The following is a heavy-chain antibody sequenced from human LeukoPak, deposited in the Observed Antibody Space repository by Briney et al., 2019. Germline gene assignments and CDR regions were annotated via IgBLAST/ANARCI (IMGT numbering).Heavy chain of an antibody. D-gene: IGHD2-2*01. CDR2: IIPIFGTA. CDR3: ARRKIPAAISYYYYMDV. J-gene: IGHJ6*03. V-gene: IGHV1-69*06. CDR1: GGTFSNYI. Sequence: SVKVSCKASGGTFSNYIISWVRQAPGQGLEWMGGIIPIFGTANYAQKFQGRVTITADKSTSTAYMELSSLRSEDTAVYYCARRKIPAAISYYYYMDVWGKGTTVTVSS.